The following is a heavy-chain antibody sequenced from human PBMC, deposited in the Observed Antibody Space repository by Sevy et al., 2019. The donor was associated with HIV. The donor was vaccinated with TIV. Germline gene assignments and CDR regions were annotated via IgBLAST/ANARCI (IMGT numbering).Heavy chain of an antibody. D-gene: IGHD3-22*01. CDR1: GFTVSSNY. CDR3: ARDPYDSSGYNAFDI. J-gene: IGHJ3*02. Sequence: GGSLRLSCAASGFTVSSNYMSWVRQAPGKGLEWVSVIYSGGSTYYADSVKGRFTISRDNSKNTLYLQMNSLRAEDTAVYYCARDPYDSSGYNAFDIWGQGTMVTVSS. V-gene: IGHV3-66*01. CDR2: IYSGGST.